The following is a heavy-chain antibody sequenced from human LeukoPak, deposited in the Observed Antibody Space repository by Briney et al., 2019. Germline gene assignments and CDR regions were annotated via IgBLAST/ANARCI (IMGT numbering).Heavy chain of an antibody. J-gene: IGHJ4*02. CDR3: ARLRRVVPAAPNYFDY. Sequence: SVKGRFTISRDNSKTTLYLQMNSLRAEDTAVYYCARLRRVVPAAPNYFDYWGQGTLVTVSS. V-gene: IGHV3-30*07. D-gene: IGHD2-2*01.